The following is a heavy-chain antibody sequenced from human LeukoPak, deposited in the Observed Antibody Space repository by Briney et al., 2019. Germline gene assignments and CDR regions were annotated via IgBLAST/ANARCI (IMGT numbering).Heavy chain of an antibody. CDR1: GGSNSSSSYY. Sequence: ASETLSHTCTVSGGSNSSSSYYWGWVRQPPGKGLEWIGSIYYSGSTYYNPSLKSRVTISVDTSKNQFSLKLSSVTAADTAVYYCARWNGDFDYWGQGTLVTVSS. V-gene: IGHV4-39*01. CDR3: ARWNGDFDY. CDR2: IYYSGST. J-gene: IGHJ4*02. D-gene: IGHD1-1*01.